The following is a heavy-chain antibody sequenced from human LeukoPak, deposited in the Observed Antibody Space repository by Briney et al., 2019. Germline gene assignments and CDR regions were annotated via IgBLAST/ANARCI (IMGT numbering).Heavy chain of an antibody. CDR2: ISSAGKYI. J-gene: IGHJ2*01. CDR3: ARVGLGEWYFDL. Sequence: GGSLRLSCAASGFTFSTYSMNWVRQAPGKGLEWVSAISSAGKYIYYAASVKGRFTISRDNAKNTLYVQMNSLRVEDSAVYYCARVGLGEWYFDLWGRGTLVTVSS. V-gene: IGHV3-21*01. CDR1: GFTFSTYS. D-gene: IGHD1-26*01.